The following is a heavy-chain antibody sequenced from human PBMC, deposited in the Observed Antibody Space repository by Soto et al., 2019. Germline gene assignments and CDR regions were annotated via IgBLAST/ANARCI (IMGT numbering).Heavy chain of an antibody. D-gene: IGHD4-17*01. Sequence: SETLSLTCAVYGGSFSGYYWSWIRQPPGKGLEWIGEINHSGSTNYNPSLKSRVTISVDTSKNQFSLKLSSVTAADTAVYYCASLGDYVASYNWFDPWGQGTLVTVSS. V-gene: IGHV4-34*01. J-gene: IGHJ5*02. CDR2: INHSGST. CDR3: ASLGDYVASYNWFDP. CDR1: GGSFSGYY.